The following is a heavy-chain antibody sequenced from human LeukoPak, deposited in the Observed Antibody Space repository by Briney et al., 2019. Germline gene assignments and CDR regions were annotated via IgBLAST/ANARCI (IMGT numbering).Heavy chain of an antibody. V-gene: IGHV3-21*04. CDR1: GFTFSSYS. CDR2: ISSSSSYI. D-gene: IGHD1-14*01. CDR3: ARAAGGSVFYYYYGMDV. Sequence: GGSLRLSCAASGFTFSSYSMNWVRQATGKGLEWVSSISSSSSYIYYADSVKGRFTISRDNAKNSLYLQMNSLRAEDTAVYYCARAAGGSVFYYYYGMDVWGQGTTVTVSS. J-gene: IGHJ6*02.